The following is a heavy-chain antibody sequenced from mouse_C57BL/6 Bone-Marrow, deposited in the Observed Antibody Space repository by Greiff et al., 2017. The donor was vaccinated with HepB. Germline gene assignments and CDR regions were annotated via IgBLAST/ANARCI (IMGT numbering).Heavy chain of an antibody. J-gene: IGHJ2*01. CDR2: ISYDGSN. CDR1: GYSITSGYY. CDR3: AREGLRRENYFDY. V-gene: IGHV3-6*01. Sequence: EVKLVESGPGLVKPSQSLSLTCSVTGYSITSGYYWNWIRQFPGNKLEWRGYISYDGSNNYNPSLKNRISITRDTSKNKFFLKLNSVTTEDTATYYCAREGLRRENYFDYWGQGTTLTVSS. D-gene: IGHD2-4*01.